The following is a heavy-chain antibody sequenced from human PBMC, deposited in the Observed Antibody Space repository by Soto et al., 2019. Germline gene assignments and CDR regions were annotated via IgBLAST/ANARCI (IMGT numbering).Heavy chain of an antibody. CDR2: TYYRSKWIY. J-gene: IGHJ4*02. Sequence: QVQLQQSGPGLVKPSQTLSLTCAISGNSVSTIGVAWNWIRQSPARGLEWLGRTYYRSKWIYDYALSVKSRIAINPDTSKNPFSLQLNSVAPDDTAGYYFSRDYSWAFDYWGQGILVTVSS. CDR3: SRDYSWAFDY. V-gene: IGHV6-1*01. D-gene: IGHD1-26*01. CDR1: GNSVSTIGVA.